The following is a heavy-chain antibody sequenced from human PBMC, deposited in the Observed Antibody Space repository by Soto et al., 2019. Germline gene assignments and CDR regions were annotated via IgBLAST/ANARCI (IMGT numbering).Heavy chain of an antibody. J-gene: IGHJ5*02. CDR2: INADNGNT. Sequence: ASVKVSCKASGYTFTSYGISWVRQAPGQGLEWMGWINADNGNTKYAQKFQGRVTITRDTSASTAYMELSSLRSEDTAVYYCARGVNEYYDILTGYYGWFDPWGQGTLVTVSS. CDR3: ARGVNEYYDILTGYYGWFDP. V-gene: IGHV1-18*01. D-gene: IGHD3-9*01. CDR1: GYTFTSYG.